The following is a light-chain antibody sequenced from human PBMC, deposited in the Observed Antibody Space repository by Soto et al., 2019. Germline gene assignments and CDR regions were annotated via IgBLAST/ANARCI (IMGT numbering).Light chain of an antibody. CDR2: GAS. V-gene: IGKV3-20*01. CDR3: QQYGSSRWT. J-gene: IGKJ1*01. Sequence: EIVLTQSPGTLSLSPGERATLSCRASQSVSGSYVAWYQQKPGQAPRLLIYGASNRATGIPDRFSGSGSGTDFTLTITRLEPEDFAVYYCQQYGSSRWTFGQGTKVDIK. CDR1: QSVSGSY.